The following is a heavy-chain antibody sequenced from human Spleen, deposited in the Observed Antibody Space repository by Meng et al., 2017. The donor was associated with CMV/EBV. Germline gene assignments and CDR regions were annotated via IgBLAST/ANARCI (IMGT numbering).Heavy chain of an antibody. CDR1: EFTFSSYE. Sequence: GGSLRLSCAASEFTFSSYEMNWVRQAPGKGLEWVSSISDSGRSIYYADSVKGRFTISRDNAKNSLYLQMNSLRAEDTAVYYCARDTTYSSSHWGQGTLVTVSS. V-gene: IGHV3-48*03. J-gene: IGHJ4*02. D-gene: IGHD6-19*01. CDR3: ARDTTYSSSH. CDR2: ISDSGRSI.